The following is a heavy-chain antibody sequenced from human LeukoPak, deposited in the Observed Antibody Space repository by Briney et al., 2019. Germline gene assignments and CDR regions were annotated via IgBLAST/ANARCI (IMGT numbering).Heavy chain of an antibody. D-gene: IGHD6-19*01. V-gene: IGHV3-7*01. Sequence: PGGSLRLSCGASGLTFSNFWMSWVRQAPGKGLEWVANIKQDGSEKYYVDSVRGRFTISRDNANNSLFLQMNSLRVEDTAMYYCASGDSSGWYEFGYWGQGTLVTVSS. CDR1: GLTFSNFW. CDR2: IKQDGSEK. J-gene: IGHJ4*02. CDR3: ASGDSSGWYEFGY.